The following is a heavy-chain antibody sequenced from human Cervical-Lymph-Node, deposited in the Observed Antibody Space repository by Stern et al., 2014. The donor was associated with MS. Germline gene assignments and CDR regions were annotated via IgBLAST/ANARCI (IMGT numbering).Heavy chain of an antibody. Sequence: VQLVESGPGLVKPSETLSLTCTVSGGSIRTFSWSWIRQPPGKGLEWIGCVYYNGSTTHNPSLKSRVTMSVDTSKSQISLRLHSVAAADTAVYYCARHSVGVKDFDSWGQGTLVTVSS. CDR2: VYYNGST. D-gene: IGHD4-23*01. J-gene: IGHJ4*02. V-gene: IGHV4-59*01. CDR3: ARHSVGVKDFDS. CDR1: GGSIRTFS.